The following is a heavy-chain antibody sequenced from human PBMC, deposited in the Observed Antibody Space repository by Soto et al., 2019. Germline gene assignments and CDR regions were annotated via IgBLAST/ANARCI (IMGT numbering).Heavy chain of an antibody. CDR3: ARSAAPYYDFWSGPPGDYMDV. CDR2: IYPGDSDT. D-gene: IGHD3-3*01. J-gene: IGHJ6*03. Sequence: GESLKISCKGSGYSFTSYWIGWVRQMPGKGLEWMGIIYPGDSDTRYSPSFQGQVTISADKSISTAYLQWCSLKASDTAMYYCARSAAPYYDFWSGPPGDYMDVWGKGTTVTVSS. CDR1: GYSFTSYW. V-gene: IGHV5-51*01.